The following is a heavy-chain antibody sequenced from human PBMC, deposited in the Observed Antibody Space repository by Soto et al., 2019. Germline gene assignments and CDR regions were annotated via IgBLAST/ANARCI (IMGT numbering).Heavy chain of an antibody. Sequence: GASVKVSCKASGGTFSSYSISWVRQAPGQGLEWMGGIIPIFGTANYAQKFQGRVTITADESTSTAYMELSSLRSEDTAVYYCAREGYSYGYWFDPWGQGTLVTVSS. D-gene: IGHD5-18*01. CDR3: AREGYSYGYWFDP. V-gene: IGHV1-69*13. CDR1: GGTFSSYS. J-gene: IGHJ5*02. CDR2: IIPIFGTA.